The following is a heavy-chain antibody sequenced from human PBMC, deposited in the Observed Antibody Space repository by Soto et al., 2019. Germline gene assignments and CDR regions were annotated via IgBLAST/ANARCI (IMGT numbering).Heavy chain of an antibody. J-gene: IGHJ4*02. CDR3: AKGGMYKTGHLGY. Sequence: GGSLRLSCAASGFTFRGYCMYWVRQAPGKGLVWVSRINSDGSDISYADSVKGRFTISRDNAKNTLYLQMNTLGAEDTAVYYCAKGGMYKTGHLGYWGLGTLVTVSS. CDR2: INSDGSDI. CDR1: GFTFRGYC. D-gene: IGHD1-20*01. V-gene: IGHV3-74*01.